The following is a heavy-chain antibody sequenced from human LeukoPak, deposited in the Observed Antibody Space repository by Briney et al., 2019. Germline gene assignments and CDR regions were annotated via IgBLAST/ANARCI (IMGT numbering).Heavy chain of an antibody. Sequence: ASVKVSCKASGYTFTNYYVHWVRQAPGQGLEWMGGIIPIFGTANYAQKFQGRVTITADESTSTAYMELSSLRSEDTAVYYCARANKDYGDYGDPDAFDIWGQGTMVTVSS. V-gene: IGHV1-69*13. CDR2: IIPIFGTA. J-gene: IGHJ3*02. CDR3: ARANKDYGDYGDPDAFDI. CDR1: GYTFTNYY. D-gene: IGHD4-17*01.